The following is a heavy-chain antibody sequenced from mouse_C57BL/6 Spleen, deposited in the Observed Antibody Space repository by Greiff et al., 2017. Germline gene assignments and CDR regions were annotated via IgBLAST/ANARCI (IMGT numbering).Heavy chain of an antibody. CDR1: GFSLTSYG. D-gene: IGHD1-1*01. J-gene: IGHJ1*03. V-gene: IGHV2-5*01. CDR2: IWRGGST. Sequence: VQVVESGPGLVQPSQSLSITCTVSGFSLTSYGVHWVRQSPGKGLEWLGVIWRGGSTDYNAAFMSRLSITKDNSKSQVFFKMNSLQADDTAIYYCAKEDYYGSSYWYFDVWGTGTTVTVSS. CDR3: AKEDYYGSSYWYFDV.